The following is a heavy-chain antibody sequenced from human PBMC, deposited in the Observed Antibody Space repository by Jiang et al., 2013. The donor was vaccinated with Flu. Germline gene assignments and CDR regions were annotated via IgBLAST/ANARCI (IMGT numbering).Heavy chain of an antibody. D-gene: IGHD1-14*01. CDR2: IYWNDGK. V-gene: IGHV2-5*01. CDR1: GFSLSTSELG. CDR3: VHRPNPKGAFDV. J-gene: IGHJ3*01. Sequence: KPTQTLTLTCTFSGFSLSTSELGVGWVRQPPGQALEYLSHIYWNDGKRYNPSLESRLTISKDTSKNQVNLTLTNVDPVDTGTYYCVHRPNPKGAFDVWGQGIMVIVSS.